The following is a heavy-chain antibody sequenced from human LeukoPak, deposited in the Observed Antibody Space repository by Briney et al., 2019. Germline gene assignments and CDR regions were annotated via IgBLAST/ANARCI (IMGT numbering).Heavy chain of an antibody. CDR1: GYTLTELS. CDR2: FDPEDGET. J-gene: IGHJ3*02. Sequence: ASVKVSCKVSGYTLTELSMHWVRQAPGKGLEWMGGFDPEDGETIYAQKFQGRVTMTEDTSTDTAYMELSSLRSEDTAVYYCATGIAGYCSSTSCYYGAFDIWGQGTMVTVSS. V-gene: IGHV1-24*01. D-gene: IGHD2-2*01. CDR3: ATGIAGYCSSTSCYYGAFDI.